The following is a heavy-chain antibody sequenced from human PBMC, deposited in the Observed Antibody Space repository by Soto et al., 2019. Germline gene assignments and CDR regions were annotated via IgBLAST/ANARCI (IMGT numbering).Heavy chain of an antibody. CDR2: IHNSGTS. CDR3: ARDFYDSVGYTWFDS. V-gene: IGHV4-59*01. D-gene: IGHD3-22*01. Sequence: SETLSLTCTVSGDTSTSYYWGWIRQAPGKGLEWIGHIHNSGTSTHNPSLNGRVTISIDMSKKQFSLKLTSLTSADTAVYYCARDFYDSVGYTWFDSWSQGTLVTVSS. CDR1: GDTSTSYY. J-gene: IGHJ5*01.